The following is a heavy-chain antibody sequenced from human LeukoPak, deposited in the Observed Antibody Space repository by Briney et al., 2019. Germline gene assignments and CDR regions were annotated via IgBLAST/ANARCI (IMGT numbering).Heavy chain of an antibody. D-gene: IGHD3-10*01. V-gene: IGHV4-34*01. CDR2: INHSGST. Sequence: PSETLSLTCAVYGGSFSGYYWSWIRQPPGKGLEWIGEINHSGSTNYNPSLKSRVTISVDQSKNQFSLKTSSVTAADTAVYYCARDVSVLEYRGFDYWGQGTLVTVSS. J-gene: IGHJ4*02. CDR1: GGSFSGYY. CDR3: ARDVSVLEYRGFDY.